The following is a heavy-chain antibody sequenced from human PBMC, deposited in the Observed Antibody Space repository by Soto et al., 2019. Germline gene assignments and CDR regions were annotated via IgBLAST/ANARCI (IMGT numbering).Heavy chain of an antibody. CDR3: ARVVPRGIVVVPAAMAGWFDH. Sequence: SETLSLTCTVSGGSISSGGYYWSWIRQHPGKGLEWIGYIYYSGSTYYNPSLKSLVTISVDTSKNQFSLKLSSVIAADTAVYYCARVVPRGIVVVPAAMAGWFDHWGQGTLVTVSS. J-gene: IGHJ5*02. CDR2: IYYSGST. D-gene: IGHD2-2*01. V-gene: IGHV4-31*01. CDR1: GGSISSGGYY.